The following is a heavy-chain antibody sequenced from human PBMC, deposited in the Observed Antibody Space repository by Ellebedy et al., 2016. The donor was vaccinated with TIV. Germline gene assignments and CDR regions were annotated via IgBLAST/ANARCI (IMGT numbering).Heavy chain of an antibody. J-gene: IGHJ4*02. CDR3: ARDNYGSLDY. CDR2: VCHSGSP. V-gene: IGHV4-59*01. Sequence: SETLSLXCTVSGGSMNNDCWSWIRQPPGKGLEWVGYVCHSGSPNNNPSLKSRLTMSLETSKNQFSLKLSSVTAADTAVYYCARDNYGSLDYWGQGILVTVSS. D-gene: IGHD3-10*01. CDR1: GGSMNNDC.